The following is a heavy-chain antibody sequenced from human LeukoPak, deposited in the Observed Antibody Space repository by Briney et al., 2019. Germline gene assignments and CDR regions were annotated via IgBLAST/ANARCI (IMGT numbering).Heavy chain of an antibody. Sequence: GGSLRLSCTASGFTFSSHGIHWVRQAPGRGLEWVAVIAHDGSNKDYADSVKGRFTISRDNSKDTLYLQMNSLRDEDTAVYYCARDYSGKYTFDYWGQGTLVTVSS. D-gene: IGHD1-26*01. V-gene: IGHV3-30*04. CDR3: ARDYSGKYTFDY. CDR2: IAHDGSNK. J-gene: IGHJ4*02. CDR1: GFTFSSHG.